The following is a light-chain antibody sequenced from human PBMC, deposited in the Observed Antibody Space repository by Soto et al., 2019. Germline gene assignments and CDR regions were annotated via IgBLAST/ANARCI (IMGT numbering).Light chain of an antibody. CDR1: QSISSY. CDR3: QQSYSTPPT. J-gene: IGKJ5*01. V-gene: IGKV1-39*01. Sequence: IQMTQSPSSLSASVGDRVTITCRASQSISSYLNWYQQKPGKAPKLLIYAASSLQSGVPSRFSVSGSGTDFTLTISSLQPEDFATYYCQQSYSTPPTFGQGTRLEIK. CDR2: AAS.